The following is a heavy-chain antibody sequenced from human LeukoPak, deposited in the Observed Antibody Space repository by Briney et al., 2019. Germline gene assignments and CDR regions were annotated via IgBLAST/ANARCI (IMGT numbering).Heavy chain of an antibody. CDR3: AKDDGWVQYAN. CDR1: GFTFSTYE. Sequence: PGGSLRLSCAASGFTFSTYEMNWVRQAPGKGLEWVSYIGSSGSTKYYADSVKGRFTISRDNAKNSLYLEMNSLRAVDTAVYYCAKDDGWVQYANWGQGTLVTVSS. V-gene: IGHV3-48*03. D-gene: IGHD5-24*01. J-gene: IGHJ4*02. CDR2: IGSSGSTK.